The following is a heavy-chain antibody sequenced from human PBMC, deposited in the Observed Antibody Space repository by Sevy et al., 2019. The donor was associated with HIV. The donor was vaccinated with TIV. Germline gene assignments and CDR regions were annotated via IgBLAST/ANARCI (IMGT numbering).Heavy chain of an antibody. CDR2: ISTYNGNT. Sequence: ASVKVSCKASNYTFSSYGISWVRQAPGQGLEWMGWISTYNGNTKYAQKFQGRVALTTDTSTGTAYMQVGSLRSDDTAVYYSAKGAHPQRSNSWYDYWGQGTLVTVSS. CDR1: NYTFSSYG. CDR3: AKGAHPQRSNSWYDY. J-gene: IGHJ4*02. D-gene: IGHD6-13*01. V-gene: IGHV1-18*01.